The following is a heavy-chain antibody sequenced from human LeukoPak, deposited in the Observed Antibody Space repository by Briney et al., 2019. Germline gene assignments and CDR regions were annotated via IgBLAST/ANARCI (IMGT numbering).Heavy chain of an antibody. CDR2: IYTSGST. CDR1: GGSISSGSYF. D-gene: IGHD2-15*01. Sequence: SQTLSLTYTVSGGSISSGSYFWSWIRQPAGKGLEWIGRIYTSGSTNYNPSLKSRVTISVDTSKNQFSLKLSSVTAADTAVYYCASDRIEVDAFDIWGQGTMVTVSS. CDR3: ASDRIEVDAFDI. J-gene: IGHJ3*02. V-gene: IGHV4-61*02.